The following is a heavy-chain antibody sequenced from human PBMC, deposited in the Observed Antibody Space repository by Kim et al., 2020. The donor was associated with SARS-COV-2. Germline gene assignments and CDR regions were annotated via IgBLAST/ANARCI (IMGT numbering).Heavy chain of an antibody. D-gene: IGHD6-13*01. CDR3: ARAGYSSSWYRLSWFDP. V-gene: IGHV3-7*01. Sequence: GGSLRLSCAASGFTFSSYWMSWVRQAPGKGLEWVANIKQDGSEKYYVDSVKGRFTISRDNAKNSLYLQMNSLRAEDTAVYYCARAGYSSSWYRLSWFDPWGQGTLVTVSS. J-gene: IGHJ5*02. CDR1: GFTFSSYW. CDR2: IKQDGSEK.